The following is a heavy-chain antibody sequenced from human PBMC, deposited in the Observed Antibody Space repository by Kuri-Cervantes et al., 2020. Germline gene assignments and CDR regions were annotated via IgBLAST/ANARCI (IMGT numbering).Heavy chain of an antibody. D-gene: IGHD3-16*01. Sequence: GSLRLSCTVSGGSISSYYWSWIRQPPGKGLEWIGYIYYSGSTNYNPSLKSRVTISVDTSKNQFSLKLSSVTAADTAVYYCARVTDVVMAADYWGQGTLVTVSS. V-gene: IGHV4-59*01. J-gene: IGHJ4*02. CDR3: ARVTDVVMAADY. CDR2: IYYSGST. CDR1: GGSISSYY.